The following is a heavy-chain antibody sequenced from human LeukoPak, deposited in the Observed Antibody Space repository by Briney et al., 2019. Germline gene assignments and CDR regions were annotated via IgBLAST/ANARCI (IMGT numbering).Heavy chain of an antibody. Sequence: GESLKISCKGSGYSFTSYWIGWVRQMPGKGLEWMGIIYPGDSDTRYSPSFQGQVTISADKSISTAYLQWSSLKASDTAMYYCARLTLAAAGTLDGMDVWGQGTTVTVSS. CDR2: IYPGDSDT. V-gene: IGHV5-51*01. CDR1: GYSFTSYW. J-gene: IGHJ6*02. D-gene: IGHD6-13*01. CDR3: ARLTLAAAGTLDGMDV.